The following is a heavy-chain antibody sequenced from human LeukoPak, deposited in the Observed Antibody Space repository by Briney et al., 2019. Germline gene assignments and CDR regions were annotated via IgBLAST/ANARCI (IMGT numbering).Heavy chain of an antibody. J-gene: IGHJ4*02. CDR3: ARDPSEGFYDSSGYFDY. CDR2: IYYSGST. CDR1: GGSISSYY. D-gene: IGHD3-22*01. V-gene: IGHV4-59*12. Sequence: SETLSLTCTVSGGSISSYYWSWIRQPPGKGLEWIGYIYYSGSTNYNPSLKSRVTISVDTSKNQFSLKLSSVTAADTAVYYCARDPSEGFYDSSGYFDYWGQGTLVTVSS.